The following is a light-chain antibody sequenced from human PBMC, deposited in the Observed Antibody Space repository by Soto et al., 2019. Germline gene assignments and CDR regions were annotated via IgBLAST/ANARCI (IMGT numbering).Light chain of an antibody. CDR2: GAS. J-gene: IGKJ4*02. Sequence: EIVLTQSPGTLSLSPGERATLSCRASQSVRSSYLAWYQQKPGQAPRLLIYGASSRATGIPDRFSGSGSGTDFTLTISRLEPEDFAVYYFQQYCSSPTFGGGIEVEIK. CDR1: QSVRSSY. V-gene: IGKV3-20*01. CDR3: QQYCSSPT.